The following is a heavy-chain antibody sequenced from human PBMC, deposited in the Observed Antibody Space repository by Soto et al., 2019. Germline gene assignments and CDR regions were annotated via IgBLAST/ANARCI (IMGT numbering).Heavy chain of an antibody. D-gene: IGHD5-12*01. V-gene: IGHV3-23*01. Sequence: GGSLRLSCAASGFTFSSYAMSWVRQAPGKGLEWVSAISGSGGSTYYADSVKGRFTISRDNSKNTLYLQMNSLRAEDTAVYYCAKSYDRGAKKPHTNSQNFDYWGQGTLVTVSS. J-gene: IGHJ4*02. CDR3: AKSYDRGAKKPHTNSQNFDY. CDR1: GFTFSSYA. CDR2: ISGSGGST.